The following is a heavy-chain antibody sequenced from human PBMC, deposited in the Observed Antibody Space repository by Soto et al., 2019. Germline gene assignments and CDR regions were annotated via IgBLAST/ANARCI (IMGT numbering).Heavy chain of an antibody. Sequence: GGSLRLSCAASGFTFSSYWMHWGRQAPGNGLVWVSRSNSDGSSTSYADSVKGRFTISRDNAKNTLYLQMNSLRAEDTAVYYCAREGPPYDYVWGSYRSPHGAYYFDYWGQGTLVTVSS. CDR3: AREGPPYDYVWGSYRSPHGAYYFDY. CDR2: SNSDGSST. J-gene: IGHJ4*02. D-gene: IGHD3-16*02. CDR1: GFTFSSYW. V-gene: IGHV3-74*01.